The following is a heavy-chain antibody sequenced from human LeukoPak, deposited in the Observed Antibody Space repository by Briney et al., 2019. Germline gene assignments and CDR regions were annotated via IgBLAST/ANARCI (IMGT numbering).Heavy chain of an antibody. CDR3: ARETVAGTLDY. CDR2: ISSSSSYT. CDR1: GFTFSDYY. D-gene: IGHD6-19*01. Sequence: GGSLRLSCAASGFTFSDYYMSWIRQAPGKGLEWTSYISSSSSYTNYADSVKGRFTISRDNAKNSLYLQMNSLRAEDTAVYYCARETVAGTLDYWGQGTLVTVSS. V-gene: IGHV3-11*06. J-gene: IGHJ4*02.